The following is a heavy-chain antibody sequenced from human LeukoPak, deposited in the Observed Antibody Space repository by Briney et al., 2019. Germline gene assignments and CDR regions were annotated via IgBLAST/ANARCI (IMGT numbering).Heavy chain of an antibody. J-gene: IGHJ4*02. CDR2: MYLSGTT. V-gene: IGHV4-4*02. CDR1: GASINSLDL. CDR3: AGLVGRYSSGLYYYYFDY. Sequence: SETLSLTCTVSGASINSLDLWSWVRQPPGKGLELIGEMYLSGTTHSNPSVKSRVTISIDKSKNQFFLNLSSVTAADTAVYYCAGLVGRYSSGLYYYYFDYWGQGTLVTVSS. D-gene: IGHD3-22*01.